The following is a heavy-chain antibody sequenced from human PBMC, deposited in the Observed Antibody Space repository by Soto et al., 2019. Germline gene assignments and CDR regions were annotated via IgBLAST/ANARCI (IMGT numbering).Heavy chain of an antibody. CDR2: IYYRGNA. J-gene: IGHJ4*02. V-gene: IGHV4-39*01. CDR3: ARLEGLATISYYFDF. D-gene: IGHD3-9*01. Sequence: QLQLQESGPGLVKTSETLSLTCSVSDDSINSDKYYWGWIRQPPGKGLEWIGSIYYRGNAYYNPSLQTRVTLPLDKSKSQFSLKLNSVTAADSAVYFCARLEGLATISYYFDFWGPGALVTVSS. CDR1: DDSINSDKYY.